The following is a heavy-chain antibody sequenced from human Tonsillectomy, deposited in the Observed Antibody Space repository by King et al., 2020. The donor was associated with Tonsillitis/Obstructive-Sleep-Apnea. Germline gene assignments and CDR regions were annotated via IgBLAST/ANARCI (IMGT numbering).Heavy chain of an antibody. D-gene: IGHD2-2*01. CDR3: ARGYCSSPSCHGDDAFDI. Sequence: VQLQESGPGLVKPSGTLSLTCAVSGGSISSSNWWSWVRQPPGKGLEWIGKIYHSGSTDYNPSLTSLVTISVDKSKNHFSLSLSSVTAADTAVYYCARGYCSSPSCHGDDAFDIWGQGTMVTVSS. CDR2: IYHSGST. J-gene: IGHJ3*02. CDR1: GGSISSSNW. V-gene: IGHV4-4*02.